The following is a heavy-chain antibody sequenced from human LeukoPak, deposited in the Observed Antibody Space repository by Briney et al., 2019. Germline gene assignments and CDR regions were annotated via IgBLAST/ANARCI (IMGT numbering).Heavy chain of an antibody. Sequence: PGGSLRLSCAASGFTFSGSAMHWVRQASGKGLEWVGRIRSKANSYATAYAASVKGRFTISRDDSKNTAYLQMNSLKTEDTAAYYCTSAPSTGNPIDYWGQGTLVTVSS. CDR1: GFTFSGSA. V-gene: IGHV3-73*01. J-gene: IGHJ4*02. CDR2: IRSKANSYAT. CDR3: TSAPSTGNPIDY. D-gene: IGHD1-1*01.